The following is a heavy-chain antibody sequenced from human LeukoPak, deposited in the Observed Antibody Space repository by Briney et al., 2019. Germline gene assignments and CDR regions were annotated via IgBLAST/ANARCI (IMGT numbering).Heavy chain of an antibody. V-gene: IGHV5-51*01. CDR1: GYSFTSYW. CDR3: ARHMGSSSRVAPLGY. CDR2: FYPSDSDT. Sequence: GESLKISCKGSGYSFTSYWIGWVRQMPGKGLEWMGIFYPSDSDTRYSPSFQGQVTISADKSISTAYLQWSSLKASDTAIYYCARHMGSSSRVAPLGYWGQGTLVTVSS. J-gene: IGHJ4*02. D-gene: IGHD6-13*01.